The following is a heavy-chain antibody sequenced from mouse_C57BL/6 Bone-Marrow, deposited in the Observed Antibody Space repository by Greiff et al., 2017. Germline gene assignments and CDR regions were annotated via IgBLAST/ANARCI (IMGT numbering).Heavy chain of an antibody. CDR3: ARGVTTVESWFAY. D-gene: IGHD1-1*01. J-gene: IGHJ3*01. CDR1: GYTFTSYW. CDR2: IDPSDSYT. Sequence: QVQLKQPGAELVMPGASVKLSCKASGYTFTSYWMHWVKQRPGQGLEWIGEIDPSDSYTNYNQKFKGKATLTVDKSSSTAYMQLSSLTSEDSAVDYCARGVTTVESWFAYWGQGTLVTVSA. V-gene: IGHV1-69*01.